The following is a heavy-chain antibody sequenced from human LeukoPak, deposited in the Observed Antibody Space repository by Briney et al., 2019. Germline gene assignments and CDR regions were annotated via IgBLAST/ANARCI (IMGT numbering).Heavy chain of an antibody. D-gene: IGHD2-2*01. Sequence: SETLSLTCTVSGGSISSYYWSWIRQPPGKGLEWIGYIYSSGYTNYNPSLESRVTISLDTSKNQLSLKLTSVTAADTAVYYCARDDVPGGDYYDYAMDVWGQGTTVTVSS. CDR2: IYSSGYT. CDR3: ARDDVPGGDYYDYAMDV. CDR1: GGSISSYY. J-gene: IGHJ6*02. V-gene: IGHV4-59*01.